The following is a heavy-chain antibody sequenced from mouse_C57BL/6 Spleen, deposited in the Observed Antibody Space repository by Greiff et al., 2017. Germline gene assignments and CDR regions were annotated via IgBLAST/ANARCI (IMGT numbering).Heavy chain of an antibody. D-gene: IGHD2-4*01. Sequence: VQLQQPGAELVKPGASVKLSCKASGYTFTSYWMHWVKQRPGQGLEWIGMIHPNSGSTNYNEKFKSKATLTVDKSSSTAYMQLSSLTSEDSAVYYCARRGLDYDYDAFAYWGQGTLVTVSA. J-gene: IGHJ3*01. V-gene: IGHV1-64*01. CDR3: ARRGLDYDYDAFAY. CDR2: IHPNSGST. CDR1: GYTFTSYW.